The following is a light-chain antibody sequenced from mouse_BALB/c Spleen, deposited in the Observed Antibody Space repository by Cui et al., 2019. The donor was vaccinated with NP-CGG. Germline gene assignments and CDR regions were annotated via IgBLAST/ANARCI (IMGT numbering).Light chain of an antibody. J-gene: IGLJ1*01. CDR3: ALWYSNHWV. CDR2: GTN. Sequence: QAVVTQESALTTSPGETVTLTCRSKTGAVTTSNYANWVQEQPDHLFTGLIGGTNNRAPGVPARFSGSLIGDKAALTITGAQTEDEAIYFCALWYSNHWVFGGGTKLTVL. CDR1: TGAVTTSNY. V-gene: IGLV1*01.